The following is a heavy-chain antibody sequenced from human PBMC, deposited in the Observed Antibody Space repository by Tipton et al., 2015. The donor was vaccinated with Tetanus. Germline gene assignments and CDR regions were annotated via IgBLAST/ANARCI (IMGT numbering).Heavy chain of an antibody. CDR1: GASISNSSSY. D-gene: IGHD3-22*01. V-gene: IGHV4-39*01. CDR2: IYFSGST. J-gene: IGHJ4*02. CDR3: AKLFRVRARGITMVVVVPPGYFDY. Sequence: LRLSCTASGASISNSSSYWGWIRQSPGKGLEWIGNIYFSGSTYYNPSLKSRVTISVDTSKNQFSLRLNSVTAADTAVYYCAKLFRVRARGITMVVVVPPGYFDYWGQGTLVTVSS.